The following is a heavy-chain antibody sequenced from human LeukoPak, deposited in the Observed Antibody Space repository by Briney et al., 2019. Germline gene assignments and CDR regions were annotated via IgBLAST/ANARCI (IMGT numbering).Heavy chain of an antibody. CDR3: ARRSSSWYGPHLDWFDP. CDR2: IYPGDSDT. V-gene: IGHV5-51*01. D-gene: IGHD6-13*01. J-gene: IGHJ5*02. Sequence: GESLKISCKGSGYSFTSYWIGLVRQMPGKGLEWMGIIYPGDSDTRYSPSFQGQVTISADKSISTAYLQWSSLKASDTAMYYCARRSSSWYGPHLDWFDPWGQGTLVTVSS. CDR1: GYSFTSYW.